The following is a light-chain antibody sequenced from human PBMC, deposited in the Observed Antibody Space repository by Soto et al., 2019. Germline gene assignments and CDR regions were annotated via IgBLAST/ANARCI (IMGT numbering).Light chain of an antibody. V-gene: IGKV2-28*01. J-gene: IGKJ1*01. Sequence: DIVMTQSPLSLPVTPGEPASISCRSSQSLLHSNGYNYLDWYLQKPGQSPQLLISLGSNRASGVPDRFSGSGSGTDFTLKISRVEAEDVGVYYCMQALQTLWTFGQGTKVEIK. CDR1: QSLLHSNGYNY. CDR3: MQALQTLWT. CDR2: LGS.